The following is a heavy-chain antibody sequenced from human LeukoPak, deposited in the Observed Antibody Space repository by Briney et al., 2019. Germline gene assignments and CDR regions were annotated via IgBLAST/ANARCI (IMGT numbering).Heavy chain of an antibody. CDR2: IYPGVFDT. J-gene: IGHJ4*02. V-gene: IGHV5-51*01. CDR3: ARSEMATIDY. D-gene: IGHD5-24*01. CDR1: GDRLTSDW. Sequence: GVCLNIAWMVSGDRLTSDWIGWVRQMPGKGLEWVGIIYPGVFDTRYRPSFDGQLTMSTDQSTSPACLRSSSMTASAPAMHYCARSEMATIDYWGQGTPVTVSS.